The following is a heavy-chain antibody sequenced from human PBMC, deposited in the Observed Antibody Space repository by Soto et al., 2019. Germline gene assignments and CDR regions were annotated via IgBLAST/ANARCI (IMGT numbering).Heavy chain of an antibody. CDR3: ARAEEGLWFGELLTGGWFDP. J-gene: IGHJ5*02. Sequence: QVQLQESGPGLVKPSQTLSLTCTVSGGSISSGGYYWSWIRQHPGKGLEWIGYIYDSGSTNYNPSLKSRVTISVDTSKNQFSLKLSYVTAAETAVYYCARAEEGLWFGELLTGGWFDPWGQGTLVTVSS. D-gene: IGHD3-10*01. CDR1: GGSISSGGYY. V-gene: IGHV4-31*03. CDR2: IYDSGST.